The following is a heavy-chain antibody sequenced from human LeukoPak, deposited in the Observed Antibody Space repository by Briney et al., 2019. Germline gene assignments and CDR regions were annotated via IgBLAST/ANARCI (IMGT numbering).Heavy chain of an antibody. CDR1: GFTFSSYG. J-gene: IGHJ4*02. Sequence: PGGSLRLSCAASGFTFSSYGMSWVRQAPGKGLEWVSGISGSAGSTYYADSVKGRFTISRDNSKNTLYLQMNGLRAKDTAVYYCAKPIVLISQYDYWGQGTLVTVSS. CDR3: AKPIVLISQYDY. V-gene: IGHV3-23*01. D-gene: IGHD3-22*01. CDR2: ISGSAGST.